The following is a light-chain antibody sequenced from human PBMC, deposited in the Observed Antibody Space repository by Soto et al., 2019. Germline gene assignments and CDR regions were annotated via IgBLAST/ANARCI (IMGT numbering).Light chain of an antibody. J-gene: IGLJ1*01. CDR3: QSYDSSLSGYV. Sequence: QPVLTQPPSVSGAPGQRVTISCTGSSSNIGAGYDVHWYQQLPGTAPKLVIYGNNNRPSGVPDRFSGSKSGTSASLAITGLQAEDEADYYCQSYDSSLSGYVFGTGTQLTVL. CDR1: SSNIGAGYD. CDR2: GNN. V-gene: IGLV1-40*01.